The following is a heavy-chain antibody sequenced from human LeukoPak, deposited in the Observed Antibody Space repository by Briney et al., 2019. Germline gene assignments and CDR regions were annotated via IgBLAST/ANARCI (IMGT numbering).Heavy chain of an antibody. D-gene: IGHD2-15*01. CDR2: ISYDGNNK. Sequence: GRSLRLSCAASGFTFSSYAMHWVRQAPGKGLECVAVISYDGNNKFHADSVRGRLTISRDNSKSTLYLQMNSLRDEDTAVYYCARAGIVAVVAAAALDYWGQGTLVTVSS. CDR1: GFTFSSYA. CDR3: ARAGIVAVVAAAALDY. J-gene: IGHJ4*02. V-gene: IGHV3-30*04.